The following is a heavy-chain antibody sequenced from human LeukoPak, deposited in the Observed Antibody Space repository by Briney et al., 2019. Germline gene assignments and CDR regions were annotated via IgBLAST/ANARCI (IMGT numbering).Heavy chain of an antibody. CDR1: GGSISDYY. CDR3: ARKGISALAGAFDT. CDR2: IYTGGST. J-gene: IGHJ3*02. Sequence: SETLSPTCTVSGGSISDYYWSWIRQPAGKGLEWIGRIYTGGSTNHNPSLKTRVTMSVDTSKNQFSLKLSSVTAADTAVYYCARKGISALAGAFDTWGQGTMVTVSS. D-gene: IGHD2-21*01. V-gene: IGHV4-4*07.